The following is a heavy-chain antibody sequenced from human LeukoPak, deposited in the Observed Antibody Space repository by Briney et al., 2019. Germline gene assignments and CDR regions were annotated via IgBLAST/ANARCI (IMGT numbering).Heavy chain of an antibody. V-gene: IGHV1-2*06. Sequence: GASVKVPCKASGYTFTGYFMHWVRQAPGQGLEWMGRIIPNSGGSNFAQNFQGRVTMTRDTSISTTYMELSSLRSDDTAVYYCARGSYSGYDIDYWGQGTLVTVSS. J-gene: IGHJ4*02. CDR3: ARGSYSGYDIDY. CDR1: GYTFTGYF. D-gene: IGHD5-12*01. CDR2: IIPNSGGS.